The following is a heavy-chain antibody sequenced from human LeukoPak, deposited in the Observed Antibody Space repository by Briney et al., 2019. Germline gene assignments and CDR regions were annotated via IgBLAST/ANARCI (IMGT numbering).Heavy chain of an antibody. CDR2: IIPIFGTA. Sequence: ASVKVSCKASGGTFSSYAISWVRQAPGQGLEWMGEIIPIFGTANYAQKFQGRVTITADESTSTVYMELSSLRSEDTAVYYCARVRRDSSSWYYYYYGMDVWGQGTTVTVSS. D-gene: IGHD6-13*01. J-gene: IGHJ6*02. V-gene: IGHV1-69*13. CDR3: ARVRRDSSSWYYYYYGMDV. CDR1: GGTFSSYA.